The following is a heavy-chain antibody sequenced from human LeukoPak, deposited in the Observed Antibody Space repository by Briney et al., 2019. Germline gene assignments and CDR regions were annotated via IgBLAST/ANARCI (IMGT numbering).Heavy chain of an antibody. V-gene: IGHV1-2*02. D-gene: IGHD1-26*01. J-gene: IGHJ4*02. CDR1: GYTFTGYY. Sequence: ASVKVSCKASGYTFTGYYMHWVRQAPGQGLEWMGWINPNSGGTNCAQKLQGRVTMTTDTSTSTAYMELRSLRPDDTAVYYCARDYSGSYYVYFDYWGQGTLVTVSS. CDR2: INPNSGGT. CDR3: ARDYSGSYYVYFDY.